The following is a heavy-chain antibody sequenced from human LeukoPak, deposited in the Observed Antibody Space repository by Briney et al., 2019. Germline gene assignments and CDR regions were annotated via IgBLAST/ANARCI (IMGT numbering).Heavy chain of an antibody. CDR2: ISAYNGNT. V-gene: IGHV1-18*01. CDR3: ARGTGYYYDSSGYEY. D-gene: IGHD3-22*01. CDR1: GYTFTSYG. Sequence: ASVKVSCKASGYTFTSYGISWVRQAPGQGLEWIGWISAYNGNTNYAQKLQGRVTMTADTSTSTAYMELRSLRSDDTAVYYCARGTGYYYDSSGYEYWGQGTLVTVSS. J-gene: IGHJ4*02.